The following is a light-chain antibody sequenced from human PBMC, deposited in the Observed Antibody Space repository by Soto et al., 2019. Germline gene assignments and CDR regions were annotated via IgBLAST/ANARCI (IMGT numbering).Light chain of an antibody. Sequence: QSALTQPASVSGSPGQSITISCTGTSSDVGGYNYVSWYQQHPGKAPKVMIYEVSDRPSGVSNRFSGSKSGNTASLTISGLPADDEADYCCSSYTSSSTLVFGTGTKVTVL. J-gene: IGLJ1*01. CDR3: SSYTSSSTLV. CDR1: SSDVGGYNY. V-gene: IGLV2-14*01. CDR2: EVS.